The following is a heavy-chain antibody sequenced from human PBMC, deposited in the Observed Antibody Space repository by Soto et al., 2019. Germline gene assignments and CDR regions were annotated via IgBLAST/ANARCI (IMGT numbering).Heavy chain of an antibody. Sequence: GGSLRLSCAASGFTFSSYSMNWVRQAPGKGLEWVSSVSSSSSYIYYADSVKGRFTISRDNAKNSLYLQMNSLRAEDTAVYYCARDLKPSVIRRDYHYYGMDVWGQGTTVTVSS. J-gene: IGHJ6*02. V-gene: IGHV3-21*01. D-gene: IGHD2-21*01. CDR3: ARDLKPSVIRRDYHYYGMDV. CDR2: VSSSSSYI. CDR1: GFTFSSYS.